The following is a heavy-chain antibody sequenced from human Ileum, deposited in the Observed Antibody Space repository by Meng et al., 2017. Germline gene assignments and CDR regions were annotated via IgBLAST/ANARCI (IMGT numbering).Heavy chain of an antibody. CDR3: ARESPETYYFDY. CDR1: GYTFTSYG. V-gene: IGHV1-18*01. D-gene: IGHD2-2*01. Sequence: QVQLVHVGAEVKKPGASVKVSGKASGYTFTSYGISWVRQAPGQGLEWMGWISAYNGNTNYAQKLQGRVTMTTDTSTSTAYMELRSLRSDDTAVYSCARESPETYYFDYWGQGTLVTVSS. CDR2: ISAYNGNT. J-gene: IGHJ4*02.